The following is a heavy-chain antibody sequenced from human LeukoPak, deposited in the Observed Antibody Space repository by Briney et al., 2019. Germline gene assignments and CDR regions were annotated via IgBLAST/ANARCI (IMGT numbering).Heavy chain of an antibody. D-gene: IGHD6-13*01. CDR3: ASKKAAAGSFDY. Sequence: SETLSLTCAVYGGSFSGYYWSWIRQPPGKGLEWIGEINHSGSTYYNPSLKSRVIISVDTSKNQSSLKLSSVTAADTAVYYCASKKAAAGSFDYWGQGTLVTVSS. V-gene: IGHV4-34*01. CDR2: INHSGST. J-gene: IGHJ4*02. CDR1: GGSFSGYY.